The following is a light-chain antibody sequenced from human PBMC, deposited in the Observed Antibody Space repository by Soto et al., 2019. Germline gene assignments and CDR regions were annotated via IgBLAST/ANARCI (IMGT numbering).Light chain of an antibody. J-gene: IGLJ1*01. CDR2: EVI. CDR1: SSDVGAYDY. Sequence: QSALTQPPSASGSPGQSVTISCTGTSSDVGAYDYVSWYQEHPGKAPQLIIYEVIKRPSGVPDRFSGSKSGNTASLTVSGLQAEDEADYYCSLYAGTNNPYVFGTGTKLTVL. V-gene: IGLV2-8*01. CDR3: SLYAGTNNPYV.